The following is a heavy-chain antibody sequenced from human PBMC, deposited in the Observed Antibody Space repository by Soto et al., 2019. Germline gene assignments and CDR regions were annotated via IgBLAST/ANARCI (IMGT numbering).Heavy chain of an antibody. CDR1: GDTIPSDY. CDR2: MYYTGST. Sequence: SETLSLTCSVSGDTIPSDYGNWIRQPPGKRLEWIGYMYYTGSTRYNPSLGSRVTFSVDASKNQFSLNLSSVTAADTAVYYCARGFYDLGGWPDYWGQGTLVTVSS. D-gene: IGHD3-22*01. CDR3: ARGFYDLGGWPDY. V-gene: IGHV4-59*01. J-gene: IGHJ4*02.